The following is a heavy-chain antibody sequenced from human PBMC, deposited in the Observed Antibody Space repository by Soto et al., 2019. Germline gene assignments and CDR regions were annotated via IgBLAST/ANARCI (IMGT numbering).Heavy chain of an antibody. CDR3: ARPRGTIFGVVIMEYYYYMDV. V-gene: IGHV1-18*01. CDR2: ISAYNGNT. J-gene: IGHJ6*03. Sequence: APVNGYCKTSGYRLTSYGVSWVRQAPGQGLEWMGWISAYNGNTNYAQKLQGSVTMTTDTSTSTAYMELRSLRSDDTAVYYCARPRGTIFGVVIMEYYYYMDVWGKGTTVTVSS. CDR1: GYRLTSYG. D-gene: IGHD3-3*01.